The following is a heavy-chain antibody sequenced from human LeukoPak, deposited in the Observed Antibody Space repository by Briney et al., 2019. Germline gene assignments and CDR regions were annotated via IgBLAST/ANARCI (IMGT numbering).Heavy chain of an antibody. V-gene: IGHV3-53*05. Sequence: GGSLRLSCAASGFTVSNYYMSWVRQAPGKGLEWVSIIYSGGTTYYADSVKGRFTISRDNSKNTLYLQMNSLRTEDTAVYYCAGDYGDHPWGQGTLVTVSS. CDR1: GFTVSNYY. CDR2: IYSGGTT. CDR3: AGDYGDHP. D-gene: IGHD4-17*01. J-gene: IGHJ5*02.